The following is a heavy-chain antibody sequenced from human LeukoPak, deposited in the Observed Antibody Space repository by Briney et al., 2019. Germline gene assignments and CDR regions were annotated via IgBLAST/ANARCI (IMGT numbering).Heavy chain of an antibody. CDR2: INPNSGGT. J-gene: IGHJ3*02. D-gene: IGHD2-15*01. Sequence: ASVKVSCKASGYTFTGYYMHWVRQAPGQGLEWMGRINPNSGGTNYAQKFQGRVTMTRDTSISTAYMELSRLRSDDTAVYYCAREARLGCSGGSCFNVAFDIWGQGTMVTVSS. CDR3: AREARLGCSGGSCFNVAFDI. V-gene: IGHV1-2*06. CDR1: GYTFTGYY.